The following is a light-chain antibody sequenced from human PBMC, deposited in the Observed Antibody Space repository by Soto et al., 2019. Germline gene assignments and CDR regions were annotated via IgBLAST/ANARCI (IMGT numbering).Light chain of an antibody. J-gene: IGLJ3*02. CDR3: SSYTSTNTWV. CDR1: SSDVGGHNY. V-gene: IGLV2-14*01. Sequence: QSVLTQPASVSGSPGQSITISCTGTSSDVGGHNYVSWYQQHPGKAPKFMIFEVSNRPSGVSNRFSGSKSGKTASLTISGLQAEDEAVYYCSSYTSTNTWVFGGGTKLTVL. CDR2: EVS.